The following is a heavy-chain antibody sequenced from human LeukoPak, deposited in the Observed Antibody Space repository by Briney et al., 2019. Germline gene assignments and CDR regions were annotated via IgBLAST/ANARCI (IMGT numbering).Heavy chain of an antibody. CDR2: ISSSSSTI. CDR1: GFTFSSYS. CDR3: ARDRALYSGYDGYYFDY. D-gene: IGHD5-12*01. V-gene: IGHV3-48*04. Sequence: GGSLRLSCAASGFTFSSYSMNWVRQAPGKGLEWVSYISSSSSTIYYADSVKGRFTISRDNAKNSLYLQMNSLRAEDTAVYYCARDRALYSGYDGYYFDYWGQGTLVTVSS. J-gene: IGHJ4*02.